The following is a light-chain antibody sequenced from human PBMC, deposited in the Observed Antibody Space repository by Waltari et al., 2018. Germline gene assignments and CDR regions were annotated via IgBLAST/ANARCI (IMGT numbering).Light chain of an antibody. CDR1: SRDVGGYNY. CDR3: SSYAGDNNLV. V-gene: IGLV2-8*01. CDR2: EGS. Sequence: QSALTQPPSASGSPGQSVTISCTGTSRDVGGYNYVSWYQQHPGQAPKVVIFEGSRRPPWLPARFAGAKSGNTASLTVSGLQTEDEAYDYCSSYAGDNNLVFGGGTRVTVL. J-gene: IGLJ2*01.